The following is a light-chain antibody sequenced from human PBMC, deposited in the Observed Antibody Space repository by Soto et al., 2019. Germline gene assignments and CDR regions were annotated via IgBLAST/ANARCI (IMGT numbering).Light chain of an antibody. Sequence: EIVLTQSPVTLSLSPGERATLSCRASQSVSNYLAWYQQKPGQAPRLLIYDASNRATGIPARFSGSGSGTDFTLTISSLEPEDFAVYYCQQPPLTFGGGTKVEIK. V-gene: IGKV3-11*01. CDR1: QSVSNY. CDR2: DAS. CDR3: QQPPLT. J-gene: IGKJ4*01.